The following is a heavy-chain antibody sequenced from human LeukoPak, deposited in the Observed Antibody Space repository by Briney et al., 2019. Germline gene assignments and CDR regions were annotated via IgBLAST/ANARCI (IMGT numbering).Heavy chain of an antibody. J-gene: IGHJ4*02. CDR2: IYHSGST. D-gene: IGHD2-15*01. CDR3: ARDGGLAYSGEFDY. Sequence: SSETLSLTCTVSGYSISSGYYWGWIRQPPGKGLEWIGSIYHSGSTYYNPSLKSQVTISVDTSKNQFSLKLSSVTAADTAVYYCARDGGLAYSGEFDYWGQGTLVTVSS. V-gene: IGHV4-38-2*02. CDR1: GYSISSGYY.